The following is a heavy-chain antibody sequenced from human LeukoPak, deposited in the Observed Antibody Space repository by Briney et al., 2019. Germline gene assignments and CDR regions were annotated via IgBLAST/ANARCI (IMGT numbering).Heavy chain of an antibody. Sequence: SQTLSLTCTVSGGSISSGDYYWSWIRQPPGKGLEWIGYIYYSGSTYYNPSLKSRVTISVDTSKNQFSLKLSSVTAADTAVYYCTLGDDSSGYYSHGYWGQGTLVTVPS. D-gene: IGHD3-22*01. J-gene: IGHJ4*02. CDR1: GGSISSGDYY. CDR3: TLGDDSSGYYSHGY. V-gene: IGHV4-30-4*01. CDR2: IYYSGST.